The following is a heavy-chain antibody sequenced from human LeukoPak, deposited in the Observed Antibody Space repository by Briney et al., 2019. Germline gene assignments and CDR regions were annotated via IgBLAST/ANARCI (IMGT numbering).Heavy chain of an antibody. CDR2: IRYDGSNK. CDR3: APGYDILTGYYRRGAFDY. CDR1: GFTFSSYG. V-gene: IGHV3-30*02. J-gene: IGHJ4*02. D-gene: IGHD3-9*01. Sequence: PGGSLRLSCAASGFTFSSYGMHWVRQAPGKGLEWVAFIRYDGSNKYYADSVKGRFTISRDNSKNTLYLQMNSLRAEDTAVYYCAPGYDILTGYYRRGAFDYWGQGTLVTASS.